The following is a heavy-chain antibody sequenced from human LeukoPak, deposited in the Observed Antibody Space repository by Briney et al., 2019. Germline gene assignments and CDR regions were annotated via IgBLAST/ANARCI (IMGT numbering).Heavy chain of an antibody. CDR1: GFTFSSYA. V-gene: IGHV3-30*02. CDR3: VKRGASGTFYFDS. J-gene: IGHJ4*02. CDR2: IASDGNNK. Sequence: QPGGSLRLSCAASGFTFSSYAMHWVRQAPGKGLEWLAYIASDGNNKYYGDSVKGRFTISRDNSKNTLNLQMNSLRPEETAVYYCVKRGASGTFYFDSWGQGTLVTVSS. D-gene: IGHD1-26*01.